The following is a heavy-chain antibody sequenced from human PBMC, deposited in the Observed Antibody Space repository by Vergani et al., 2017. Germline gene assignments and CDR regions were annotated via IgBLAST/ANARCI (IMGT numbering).Heavy chain of an antibody. Sequence: EVQMVESGGGLVKPGGSLRLSCVASGFTFSHYSMNWVRQAPGKGLEWVSSISGNNDDVYYADSVKGRFTISRDNAKNSLYLDMSSLRAEDTAVYYCAKGVYCSSTSCYEGRGYYYGMGVWGQGP. CDR1: GFTFSHYS. V-gene: IGHV3-21*01. CDR3: AKGVYCSSTSCYEGRGYYYGMGV. CDR2: ISGNNDDV. D-gene: IGHD2-2*01. J-gene: IGHJ6*02.